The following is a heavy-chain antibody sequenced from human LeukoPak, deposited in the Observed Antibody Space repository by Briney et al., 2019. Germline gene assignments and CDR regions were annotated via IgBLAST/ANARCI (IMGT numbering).Heavy chain of an antibody. D-gene: IGHD3-10*01. CDR2: VIPIFGTA. CDR1: GGTFSSYA. Sequence: SVKVSCKASGGTFSSYAISWVRQAPGQGLEWMGGVIPIFGTANYAQKFQGRVTITTDESTSTAYMELSSLRSEDTAVYYCARVFARSGEISGSYYYYWGQGTLVTVSS. J-gene: IGHJ4*02. CDR3: ARVFARSGEISGSYYYY. V-gene: IGHV1-69*05.